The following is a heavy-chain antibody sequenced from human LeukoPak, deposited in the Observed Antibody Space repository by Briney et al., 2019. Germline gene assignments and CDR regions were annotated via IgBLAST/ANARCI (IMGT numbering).Heavy chain of an antibody. V-gene: IGHV1-69*06. Sequence: ASVKVSCKASGGTFSSYAISWVRQAPGQGLEWMGGIIPIFGTANYAQKFQGRVTITADKSTSTAYMELSSQRSEDTAVYYCALPSGYSEGAFDIWGQGTMVTVSS. J-gene: IGHJ3*02. D-gene: IGHD5-18*01. CDR1: GGTFSSYA. CDR3: ALPSGYSEGAFDI. CDR2: IIPIFGTA.